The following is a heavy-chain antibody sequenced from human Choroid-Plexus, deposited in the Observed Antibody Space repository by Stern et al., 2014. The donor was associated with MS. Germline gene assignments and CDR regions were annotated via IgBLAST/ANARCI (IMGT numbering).Heavy chain of an antibody. V-gene: IGHV1-2*02. CDR3: ARDQRGITIFGVVTDYYYLGMDV. Sequence: QVQLVQSGAEVKKLGASVKVSCKTSGYIFTGYYIHWVRQAPGQGLEWMALINPNTGGTKDAQNVQCRVTMSRDTSISTAYVELSSLTSDDTAVYYCARDQRGITIFGVVTDYYYLGMDVWGQGTTVTVSS. J-gene: IGHJ6*02. CDR1: GYIFTGYY. D-gene: IGHD3-3*01. CDR2: INPNTGGT.